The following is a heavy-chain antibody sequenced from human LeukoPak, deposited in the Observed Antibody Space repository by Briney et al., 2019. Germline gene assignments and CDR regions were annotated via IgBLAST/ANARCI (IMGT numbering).Heavy chain of an antibody. CDR1: GFTFSTYV. D-gene: IGHD2-21*02. V-gene: IGHV3-23*01. J-gene: IGHJ3*02. Sequence: GSLSLSCAASGFTFSTYVMSWVRQAPGKGLEWVSGMTGSGNYIFYADSVKGRFTISRDNSKNTVFLQMNNLRVEDTAVYYCATRPAYCGGDCWGAYNIWGQGTVVTVSS. CDR3: ATRPAYCGGDCWGAYNI. CDR2: MTGSGNYI.